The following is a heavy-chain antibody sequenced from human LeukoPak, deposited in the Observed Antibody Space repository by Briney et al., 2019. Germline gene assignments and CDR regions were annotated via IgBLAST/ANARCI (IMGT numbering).Heavy chain of an antibody. CDR1: GFTFSSYS. CDR3: ARPYCSSASCYGVDV. Sequence: GGSLRLSCAASGFTFSSYSMNWVRQAPGKGLEWVSSISSTSSYIYYADSVKGRFTISRDNAKNSLFLQVNSLRAEDTAVYYCARPYCSSASCYGVDVWGKGTTVTVSS. J-gene: IGHJ6*04. D-gene: IGHD2-2*01. CDR2: ISSTSSYI. V-gene: IGHV3-21*01.